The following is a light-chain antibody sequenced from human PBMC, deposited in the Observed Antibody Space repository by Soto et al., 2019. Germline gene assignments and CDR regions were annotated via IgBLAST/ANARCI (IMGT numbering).Light chain of an antibody. CDR2: LGS. J-gene: IGKJ1*01. CDR3: MEALQSWT. CDR1: QNLLHSNGYNY. V-gene: IGKV2-28*01. Sequence: DIVMTQSPLSLPVTPGEPASISCRSSQNLLHSNGYNYLDWYLQKPGQSPQLLIYLGSNRASGVPDRVSGSGSGTDFTLKISRVEAEDVGVYYCMEALQSWTFGQGTKVEI.